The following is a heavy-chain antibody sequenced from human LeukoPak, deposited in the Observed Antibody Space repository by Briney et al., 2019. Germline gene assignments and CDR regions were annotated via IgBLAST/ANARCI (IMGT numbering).Heavy chain of an antibody. Sequence: GGSLSLSCAASGFTFSSYWMHWVRQAPGKGLVWVSRINSDGSSTSYADSVKGRFTISRDNAKNTLYLQMNSLRAEDTAVYYCARASWVYYGSGSDFDYWGQGTLVTVSS. J-gene: IGHJ4*02. V-gene: IGHV3-74*01. D-gene: IGHD3-10*01. CDR2: INSDGSST. CDR1: GFTFSSYW. CDR3: ARASWVYYGSGSDFDY.